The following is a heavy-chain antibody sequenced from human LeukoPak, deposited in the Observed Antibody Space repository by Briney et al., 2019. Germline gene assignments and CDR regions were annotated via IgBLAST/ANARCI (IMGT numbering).Heavy chain of an antibody. CDR1: GGSISSSNW. J-gene: IGHJ5*02. Sequence: SGTLSLTCAVSGGSISSSNWWSWVRQPPGKGLEWIGEIYHSGSTNYNPSLKSRVTISVDKSKNQFSLKLSSVTAADTAVYYCAREMFGELLSGWFDPWGQGTLVTVSS. D-gene: IGHD3-10*02. V-gene: IGHV4-4*02. CDR3: AREMFGELLSGWFDP. CDR2: IYHSGST.